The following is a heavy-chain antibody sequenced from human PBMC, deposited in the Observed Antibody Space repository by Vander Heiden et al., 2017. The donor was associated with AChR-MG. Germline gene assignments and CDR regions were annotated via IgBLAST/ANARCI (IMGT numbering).Heavy chain of an antibody. CDR1: GFTFSNAW. J-gene: IGHJ3*02. Sequence: EVQLVESGGGLVKPGGSLRLSCAASGFTFSNAWVSWVRQAPGKGLEWVGRIKSKTDGGTTDYAAPVKGRFTISRDDSKNTLYLQMNSLKTEDTAVYYCTTVPLFWSGSDDAFDIWGQGTMVTVSS. V-gene: IGHV3-15*01. CDR3: TTVPLFWSGSDDAFDI. D-gene: IGHD3-3*01. CDR2: IKSKTDGGTT.